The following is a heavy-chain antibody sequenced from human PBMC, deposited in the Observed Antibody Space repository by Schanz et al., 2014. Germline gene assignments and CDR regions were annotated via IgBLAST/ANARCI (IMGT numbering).Heavy chain of an antibody. CDR1: GYTFTAYG. V-gene: IGHV1-69*09. CDR2: IIPIHGIV. Sequence: VQSVHSGTEVQKLGASVKVSCQTSGYTFTAYGINWARQPPGQGLEWMGRIIPIHGIVNYAQRFQDRVRITADKATSAAYRELSRLRSDDTAVYYCAREKTAVAGRPRVMDVWGQGTTGTV. J-gene: IGHJ6*02. D-gene: IGHD6-19*01. CDR3: AREKTAVAGRPRVMDV.